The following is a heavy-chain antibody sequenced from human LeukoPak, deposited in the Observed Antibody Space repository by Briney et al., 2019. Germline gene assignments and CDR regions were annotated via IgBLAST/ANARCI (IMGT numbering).Heavy chain of an antibody. V-gene: IGHV1-18*01. CDR3: ARGGRDGMDV. CDR2: VSAYDGST. J-gene: IGHJ6*02. Sequence: ASVKVSCKASGYSFASYGFTWVRRAPGQGLEWMGWVSAYDGSTNYAQKIRGRVTMTTDASKNTVYMELRSLRFDDTAVYYCARGGRDGMDVWGQGTTVTVSS. D-gene: IGHD3-10*01. CDR1: GYSFASYG.